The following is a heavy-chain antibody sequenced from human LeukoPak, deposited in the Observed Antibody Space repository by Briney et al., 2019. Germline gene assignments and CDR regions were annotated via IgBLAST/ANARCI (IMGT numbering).Heavy chain of an antibody. Sequence: GGSLRLSCAASGFTFSNYGMHWVRQAPGKGLEWVAVIWYDGSNKYYADSVKGRFTISRDNSKNTLYLQMNSLRAEDTAVYYCARETYSYGSSFDYWGQGTLVTVSS. CDR3: ARETYSYGSSFDY. D-gene: IGHD5-18*01. CDR2: IWYDGSNK. J-gene: IGHJ4*02. CDR1: GFTFSNYG. V-gene: IGHV3-33*01.